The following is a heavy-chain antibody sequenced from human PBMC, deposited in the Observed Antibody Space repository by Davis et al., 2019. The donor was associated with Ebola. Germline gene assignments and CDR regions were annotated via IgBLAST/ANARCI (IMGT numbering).Heavy chain of an antibody. J-gene: IGHJ4*02. V-gene: IGHV3-30*02. D-gene: IGHD1-26*01. CDR3: AKRVSGSYGFGDS. CDR2: IPYDGSNQ. CDR1: GFTFSNAW. Sequence: PGGSLRLSCAASGFTFSNAWMNWVRQAPGKGLEWVAFIPYDGSNQYYADSVKGRFIISRDNSKNTLSLQMNSLRVEDTAVYYCAKRVSGSYGFGDSWGQGTLVTVSS.